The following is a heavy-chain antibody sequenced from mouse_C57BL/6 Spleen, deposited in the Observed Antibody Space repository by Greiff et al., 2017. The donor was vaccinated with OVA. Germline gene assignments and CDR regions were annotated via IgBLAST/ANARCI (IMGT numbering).Heavy chain of an antibody. J-gene: IGHJ4*01. Sequence: EVHLVESGGGLVQPGGSLKLSCAASGFTFSDYGMAWVRQAPRKGPEWVAFISNLAYSIYYADTVTGRFTISRENAKNTLYLEMSSLRSEDTAMYYCARQDEGSMDYWGQGTSVTVSS. V-gene: IGHV5-15*01. CDR3: ARQDEGSMDY. CDR1: GFTFSDYG. CDR2: ISNLAYSI.